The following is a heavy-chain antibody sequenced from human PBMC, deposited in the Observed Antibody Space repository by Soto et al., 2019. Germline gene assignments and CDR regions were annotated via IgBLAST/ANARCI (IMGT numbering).Heavy chain of an antibody. CDR2: INWNSGTI. CDR3: ASSSSSWYNWFDP. D-gene: IGHD6-13*01. V-gene: IGHV3-20*04. J-gene: IGHJ5*02. CDR1: GFTFSNYN. Sequence: GGSLRLSCAASGFTFSNYNMNWVRQAPGKGLEWASYINWNSGTIGYADSVKGRFTISRDNAKNSLYLQMNSLRAEDTALYYCASSSSSWYNWFDPWGQGTPVTVSS.